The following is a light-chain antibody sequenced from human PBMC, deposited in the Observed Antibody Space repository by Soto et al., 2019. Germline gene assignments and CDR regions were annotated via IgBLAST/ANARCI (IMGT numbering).Light chain of an antibody. CDR2: SAS. CDR1: QDISNY. J-gene: IGKJ5*01. CDR3: QKDNSALT. Sequence: DIQMTQSQSSLSASVGDRITITCRASQDISNYLAGYHQKPGKVPKLLIYSASTLQSGVPARFSGSGSGTAFTLTISSLQPEDVSTYFCQKDNSALTFCHGARLEIK. V-gene: IGKV1-27*01.